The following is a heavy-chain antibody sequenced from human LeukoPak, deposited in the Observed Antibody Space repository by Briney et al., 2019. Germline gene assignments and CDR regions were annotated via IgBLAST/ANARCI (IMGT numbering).Heavy chain of an antibody. J-gene: IGHJ4*02. V-gene: IGHV4-39*07. Sequence: SETLSLTCTVSGGSISSSSYYWGWIRQPPGKGLEWIGSIYYSGSTYYNPSLKSRVTISVDTSKNQFSLKLSSVTAADTAVYYCASGMAAPEYFDYWGQGTLVTVSS. CDR1: GGSISSSSYY. D-gene: IGHD6-6*01. CDR2: IYYSGST. CDR3: ASGMAAPEYFDY.